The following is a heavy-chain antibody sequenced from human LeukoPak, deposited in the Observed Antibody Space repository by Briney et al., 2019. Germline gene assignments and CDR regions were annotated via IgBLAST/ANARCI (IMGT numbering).Heavy chain of an antibody. CDR2: IWYDGSNK. J-gene: IGHJ4*02. CDR1: GFTFSSYG. V-gene: IGHV3-33*06. D-gene: IGHD6-13*01. CDR3: AKDQGRIAAAGPNFDY. Sequence: GGSLRLSCAASGFTFSSYGMHWVRQAPGKGLEWVAVIWYDGSNKYYADSVKGRFTISRDNSKNTLYQQMNSLRAEDTAVYYCAKDQGRIAAAGPNFDYWGQGTLVTVSS.